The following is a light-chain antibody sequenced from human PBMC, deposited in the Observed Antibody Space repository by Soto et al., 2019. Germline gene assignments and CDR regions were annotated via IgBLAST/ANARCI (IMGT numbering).Light chain of an antibody. Sequence: DIVLTQSPGTLSLSPGERATLSCRASQSVSSSYLAWYQQKPGQAPRLLIYGASSRATGIPDRFSGSGSGTDFTLTISRLEPEDFAVYYCQQYGRSGTFGQGTKVDI. V-gene: IGKV3-20*01. J-gene: IGKJ1*01. CDR2: GAS. CDR3: QQYGRSGT. CDR1: QSVSSSY.